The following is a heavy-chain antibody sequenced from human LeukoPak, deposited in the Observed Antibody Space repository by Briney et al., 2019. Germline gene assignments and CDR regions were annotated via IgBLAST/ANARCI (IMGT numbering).Heavy chain of an antibody. CDR1: GFTVSSNY. CDR2: IYSGGST. CDR3: TRHGGICSGGSCYVF. V-gene: IGHV3-66*04. Sequence: PGGSLRLSCAASGFTVSSNYMSWVRQAPGKGLEWVSVIYSGGSTYYADSVKGRFTISRDNSKNTLYLQMNSLKTEDTAVYYCTRHGGICSGGSCYVFWGQGTLVTVSS. J-gene: IGHJ4*02. D-gene: IGHD2-15*01.